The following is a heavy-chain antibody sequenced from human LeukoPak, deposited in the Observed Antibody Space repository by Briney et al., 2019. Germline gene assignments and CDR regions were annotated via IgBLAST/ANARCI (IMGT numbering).Heavy chain of an antibody. Sequence: GGSLRLSCAASGFTFSSYAMSWVRQAPGKGLEWVSAISGSGGSTYYADSVKGRFTISRDNSKNTLYLQINSLRAEDTAVYYCVRAAAGTFDYWGQGTLVTVSS. J-gene: IGHJ4*02. D-gene: IGHD6-13*01. CDR2: ISGSGGST. CDR1: GFTFSSYA. V-gene: IGHV3-23*01. CDR3: VRAAAGTFDY.